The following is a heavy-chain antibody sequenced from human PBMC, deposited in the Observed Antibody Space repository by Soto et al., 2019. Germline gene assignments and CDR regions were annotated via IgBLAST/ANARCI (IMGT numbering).Heavy chain of an antibody. Sequence: GGSLRVSCAASGFTFSSYGMHWVRQAPGKGLEWVAVISYDGSNKYYADSVKGRFTISRDNSKNTLYLQMNSLRAEDTAVYYCAKEQYNWNYEDAFDIWGQGTMVTVSS. D-gene: IGHD1-7*01. CDR3: AKEQYNWNYEDAFDI. J-gene: IGHJ3*02. V-gene: IGHV3-30*18. CDR1: GFTFSSYG. CDR2: ISYDGSNK.